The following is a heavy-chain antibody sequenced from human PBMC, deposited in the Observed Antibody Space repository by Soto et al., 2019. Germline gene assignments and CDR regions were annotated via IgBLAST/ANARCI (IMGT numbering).Heavy chain of an antibody. J-gene: IGHJ4*02. Sequence: ASLKVSCKASGYSFPSYGISWVRQAPGQGPEWMGWISGHNGNTNHPQSLQGRVTMTTDTSRNTAYMELRSLRSDDTAVYYCARHRFNYYAATVYYYFDYWGQGTLVTVSS. V-gene: IGHV1-18*04. CDR3: ARHRFNYYAATVYYYFDY. D-gene: IGHD2-15*01. CDR2: ISGHNGNT. CDR1: GYSFPSYG.